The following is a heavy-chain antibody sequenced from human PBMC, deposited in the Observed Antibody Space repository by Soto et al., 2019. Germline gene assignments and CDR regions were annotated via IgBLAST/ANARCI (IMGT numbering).Heavy chain of an antibody. D-gene: IGHD5-18*01. Sequence: ASVKVSCKTSGYTFTDYYTQRVRQAPGQGLEWMGWMNPKSGGAYFAQKFQGRVTLTRDTSIGTAYIEVNSLTSDDTAVYFCTRENIENSDGLYDAFDIWGQGTTVTVSS. CDR1: GYTFTDYY. CDR2: MNPKSGGA. V-gene: IGHV1-2*02. J-gene: IGHJ3*02. CDR3: TRENIENSDGLYDAFDI.